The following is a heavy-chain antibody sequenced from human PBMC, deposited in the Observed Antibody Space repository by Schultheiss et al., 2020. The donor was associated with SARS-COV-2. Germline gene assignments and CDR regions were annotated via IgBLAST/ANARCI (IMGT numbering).Heavy chain of an antibody. D-gene: IGHD4-17*01. CDR3: ARIYGDYANFDY. CDR2: IYWDDDK. Sequence: SGPTLVKPTQTLTLTCTFSGFSLSTSGVGVVWIRQPPGKALEWLALIYWDDDKRYSPSLKSRLTITKDTSKNQVVLTMTNMDPVDTATYYCARIYGDYANFDYWGQGTLVTVSS. V-gene: IGHV2-5*02. J-gene: IGHJ4*02. CDR1: GFSLSTSGVG.